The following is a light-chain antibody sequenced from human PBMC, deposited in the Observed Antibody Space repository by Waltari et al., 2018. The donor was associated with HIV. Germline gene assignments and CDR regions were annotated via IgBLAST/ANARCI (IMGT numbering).Light chain of an antibody. CDR3: QQYNNWPPWT. V-gene: IGKV3-15*01. J-gene: IGKJ1*01. Sequence: EIVMTQSPATLSVSPGERVTLSSRASQSITTKLAWYQQTPGQAPTLLISGASTRAPGIPDRFSGSGSGTEFTLTISSLQSEDFAIYYCQQYNNWPPWTFGQGTKVEI. CDR2: GAS. CDR1: QSITTK.